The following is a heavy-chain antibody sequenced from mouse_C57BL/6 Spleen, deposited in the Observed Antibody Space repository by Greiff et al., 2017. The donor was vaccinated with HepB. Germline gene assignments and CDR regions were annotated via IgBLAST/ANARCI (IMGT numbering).Heavy chain of an antibody. CDR1: GFTFSSYG. D-gene: IGHD4-1*01. CDR2: ISSGGSYT. J-gene: IGHJ2*01. V-gene: IGHV5-6*01. Sequence: EVKLMESGGDLVKPGGSLKLSCAASGFTFSSYGMSWVRQTPDKRLEWVATISSGGSYTYYPDSVKGRFTISRDNAKNTLYLQMSSLKSEDTAMYYCARLTGTYYFDYWGQGTTLTVSS. CDR3: ARLTGTYYFDY.